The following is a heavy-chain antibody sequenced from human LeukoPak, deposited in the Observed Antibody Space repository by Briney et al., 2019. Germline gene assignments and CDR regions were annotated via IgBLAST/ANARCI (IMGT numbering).Heavy chain of an antibody. CDR2: IIPMFGIP. J-gene: IGHJ3*02. CDR3: VPAAIDRDAFDI. CDR1: GGTFSSYA. Sequence: GASVRVSCKASGGTFSSYAISWVRQAPGQGLEWMGRIIPMFGIPNFAQKFQGRVTITADKSTSTAYMELTSLRSEDTAVYYCVPAAIDRDAFDIWGQGTMVTVSS. D-gene: IGHD2-2*02. V-gene: IGHV1-69*04.